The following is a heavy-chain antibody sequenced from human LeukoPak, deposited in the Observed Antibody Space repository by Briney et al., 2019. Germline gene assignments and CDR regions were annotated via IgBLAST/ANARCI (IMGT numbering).Heavy chain of an antibody. D-gene: IGHD6-6*01. V-gene: IGHV4-34*01. CDR2: IYNSGTT. J-gene: IGHJ6*03. CDR3: ARIRPSRLYMDV. CDR1: GGSFSGYY. Sequence: SETLSLTCAVYGGSFSGYYWSWIRQPPGKGLDWIGYIYNSGTTYYNPSLKSRVTISVDTSKNQFSLKLSSVTAADTAVYYCARIRPSRLYMDVWGKGTTVTVSS.